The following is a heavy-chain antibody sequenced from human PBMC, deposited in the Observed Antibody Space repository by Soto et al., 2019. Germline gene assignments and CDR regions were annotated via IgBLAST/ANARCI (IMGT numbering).Heavy chain of an antibody. CDR3: ARDLGYYDSSGYFDY. CDR2: ISSSDTII. V-gene: IGHV3-11*01. D-gene: IGHD3-22*01. Sequence: PGGSLRLSCAASGFTFSDYYMSWIRQAPGKGLEWVSYISSSDTIISYADSVKGRFTISRDNAKNSLYLQMNSLRAEDTAVYYYARDLGYYDSSGYFDYWGQGTLVTVSS. CDR1: GFTFSDYY. J-gene: IGHJ4*02.